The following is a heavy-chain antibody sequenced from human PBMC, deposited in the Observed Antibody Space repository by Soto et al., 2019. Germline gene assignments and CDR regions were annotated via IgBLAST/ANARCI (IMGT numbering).Heavy chain of an antibody. D-gene: IGHD3-16*01. Sequence: EVQLLESGGGLVQPGGSLRLSCAASGFTFSSYAMSWVRQAPGKGLEWVSAISGSGGSTYYADSGKGRFTISRDNSKNTLYLKKNSLGADDTAVYYCAKDLSTRRTTFRAVGFWVPFSDYWGQGTLVPVSS. J-gene: IGHJ4*02. V-gene: IGHV3-23*01. CDR2: ISGSGGST. CDR1: GFTFSSYA. CDR3: AKDLSTRRTTFRAVGFWVPFSDY.